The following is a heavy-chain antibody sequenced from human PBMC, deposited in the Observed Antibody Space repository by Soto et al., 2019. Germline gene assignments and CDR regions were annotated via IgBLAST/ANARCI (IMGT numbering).Heavy chain of an antibody. V-gene: IGHV1-2*04. CDR2: INPNSGGT. Sequence: GASVKVSCKASGYTFTGYYMHWVRQAPGQGLEWMGWINPNSGGTNYAQKFQGWVTMTRDTSISTAYMELSRLRSDDTAVYYCARDIVVVPAATHYYYYYGMDVWGQGTTVTVSS. CDR1: GYTFTGYY. D-gene: IGHD2-2*01. CDR3: ARDIVVVPAATHYYYYYGMDV. J-gene: IGHJ6*02.